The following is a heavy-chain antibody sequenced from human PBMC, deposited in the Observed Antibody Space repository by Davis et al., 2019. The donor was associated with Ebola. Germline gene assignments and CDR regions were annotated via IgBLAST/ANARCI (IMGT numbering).Heavy chain of an antibody. CDR1: GFTFSSYG. CDR3: AKGRPNTPMVTMEFDY. J-gene: IGHJ4*02. Sequence: GESLKISCAASGFTFSSYGIHWVRQTPGKGLEWVAVISSDGSNEFYAGSVKGRFTISRDNSKNTLHLQMNSPRVEDTAVYYCAKGRPNTPMVTMEFDYWGQGTLVTVSS. V-gene: IGHV3-30*18. CDR2: ISSDGSNE. D-gene: IGHD5-18*01.